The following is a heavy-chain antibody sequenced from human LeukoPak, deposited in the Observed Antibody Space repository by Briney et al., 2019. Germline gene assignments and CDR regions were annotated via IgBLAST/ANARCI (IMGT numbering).Heavy chain of an antibody. Sequence: SETLSLTCAVSGGSFSGYYWSWIRQPPGKGLEWIGEINHSGSTNYNPSLKSRVTISVDTSKNQFSLKLSSVTAADTAVYYCAVRKWLVLFHWGQGTLVTVSS. CDR3: AVRKWLVLFH. D-gene: IGHD6-19*01. CDR1: GGSFSGYY. CDR2: INHSGST. J-gene: IGHJ4*02. V-gene: IGHV4-34*01.